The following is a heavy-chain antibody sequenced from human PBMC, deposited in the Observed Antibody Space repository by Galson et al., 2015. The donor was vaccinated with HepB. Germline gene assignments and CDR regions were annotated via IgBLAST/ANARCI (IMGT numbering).Heavy chain of an antibody. V-gene: IGHV3-74*01. Sequence: SLRLSCAVSGFTFSSHWMHWVRQAPGEGLVWVSRLSSDGDSTSYLVSGKGRFTISRDNAKNTLYLQMNSLRAEDTAVYYCGRVIRFPGIGVDLWGQGTLVAVSS. CDR2: LSSDGDST. CDR1: GFTFSSHW. J-gene: IGHJ4*02. CDR3: GRVIRFPGIGVDL. D-gene: IGHD3-10*01.